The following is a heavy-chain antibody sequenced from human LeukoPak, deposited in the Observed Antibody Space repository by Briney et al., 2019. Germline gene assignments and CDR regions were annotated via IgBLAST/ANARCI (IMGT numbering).Heavy chain of an antibody. D-gene: IGHD5-18*01. CDR3: ARDSDVDTAMAPDY. J-gene: IGHJ4*02. Sequence: GASVKVSCKASGYTFTSYGISWVRQAPGQGLEWMGWISAYNGNTNYAQKLQGRVTMTTDTSTSIAYMELRSLRSDDTAVYYCARDSDVDTAMAPDYWGQGTLVTVSS. V-gene: IGHV1-18*01. CDR2: ISAYNGNT. CDR1: GYTFTSYG.